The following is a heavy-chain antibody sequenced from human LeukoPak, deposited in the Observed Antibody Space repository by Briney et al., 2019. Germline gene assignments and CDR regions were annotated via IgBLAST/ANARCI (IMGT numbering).Heavy chain of an antibody. CDR1: AYSFTNYY. CDR3: ARGASTYYDSSDYFDY. CDR2: INPSDGNT. D-gene: IGHD3-22*01. J-gene: IGHJ4*02. Sequence: ASVKVSCKASAYSFTNYYIHWVRQAPGQGLEWMGIINPSDGNTSYAQKLQGRVTMTTDTSTSTAYMELRSLRSDDTAVYYCARGASTYYDSSDYFDYWGQGTLVTVSS. V-gene: IGHV1-46*01.